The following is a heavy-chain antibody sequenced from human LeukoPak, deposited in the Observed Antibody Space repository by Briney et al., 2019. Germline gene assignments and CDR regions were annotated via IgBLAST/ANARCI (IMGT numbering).Heavy chain of an antibody. V-gene: IGHV1-69*13. Sequence: SVKVSCKASGGTFSSYAISWVRQAPGQGLEWMGGIIPIFGTANYAQKFQGRVTITADESTSTAYMELSSLRSDDTAVYYCARAMTTVAFYYYYYIDVWGKGTTVTVSS. CDR2: IIPIFGTA. CDR3: ARAMTTVAFYYYYYIDV. D-gene: IGHD4-11*01. CDR1: GGTFSSYA. J-gene: IGHJ6*03.